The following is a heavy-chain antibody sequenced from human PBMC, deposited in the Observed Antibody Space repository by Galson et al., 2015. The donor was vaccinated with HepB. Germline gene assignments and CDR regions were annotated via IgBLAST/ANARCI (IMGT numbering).Heavy chain of an antibody. D-gene: IGHD2-2*01. CDR3: ATATNCSSTSCYPAYYYYGMDV. V-gene: IGHV1-24*01. CDR1: GYTLTELS. J-gene: IGHJ6*02. CDR2: FDPEDGET. Sequence: SVKVSCKVSGYTLTELSMHWVRQAPGRGLEWMGGFDPEDGETIYAQKFQGRVTMTEDTSTDTAYMELSSLRSEDTAVYYCATATNCSSTSCYPAYYYYGMDVWGQGTTVTVSS.